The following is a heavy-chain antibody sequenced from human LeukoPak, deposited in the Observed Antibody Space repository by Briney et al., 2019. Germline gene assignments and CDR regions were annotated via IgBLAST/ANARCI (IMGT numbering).Heavy chain of an antibody. CDR2: IYYSGST. CDR1: GGSISSYY. Sequence: SETLSLTCTVSGGSISSYYLSWIRQPPGKGLEWIGYIYYSGSTNYNPSLKSRVTISVDTSKNQFSLKLSSVTAADTAVYYCARGAAGATHQITQWGQGTLVTVSS. D-gene: IGHD1-26*01. CDR3: ARGAAGATHQITQ. V-gene: IGHV4-59*01. J-gene: IGHJ4*02.